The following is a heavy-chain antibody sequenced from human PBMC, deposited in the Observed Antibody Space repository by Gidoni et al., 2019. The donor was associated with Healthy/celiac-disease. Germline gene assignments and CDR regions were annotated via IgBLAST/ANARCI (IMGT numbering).Heavy chain of an antibody. CDR1: GFTFSSYA. CDR3: VKGRRTTERRDYFDY. J-gene: IGHJ4*02. V-gene: IGHV3-64D*06. D-gene: IGHD4-4*01. CDR2: ISSNGGST. Sequence: EVQLVESGGGLVQPGGSLRLSCSASGFTFSSYAMHWVRQAPGKGLEYVSAISSNGGSTYYADSVKGRFTISRDNSKNTLYLQMSSLRAEDTAVYYCVKGRRTTERRDYFDYWGQGTLVTVSS.